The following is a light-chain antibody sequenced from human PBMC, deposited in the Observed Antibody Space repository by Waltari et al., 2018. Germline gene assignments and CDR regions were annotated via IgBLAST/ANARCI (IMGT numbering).Light chain of an antibody. CDR2: KAS. CDR3: QQYNSYPCT. Sequence: DVQMTQSPSTLSASVGDRVTITCRASQSISSWLAWYQRKPGKAPKLLIYKASTLETGVPSRFSGSGSGTEFTLTISSLQPDEFATYYCQQYNSYPCTFGQGTKVEI. J-gene: IGKJ1*01. CDR1: QSISSW. V-gene: IGKV1-5*03.